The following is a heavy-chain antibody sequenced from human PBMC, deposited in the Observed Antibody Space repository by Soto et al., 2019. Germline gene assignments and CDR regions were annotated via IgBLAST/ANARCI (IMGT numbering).Heavy chain of an antibody. J-gene: IGHJ4*02. CDR1: GSSIIPYY. CDR2: IYYSGTT. CDR3: ARVGGYYGDYPNFDY. D-gene: IGHD4-17*01. Sequence: KPSETLSLTCIVSGSSIIPYYWSWIRQPPGKGLEWVGNIYYSGTTKYNPSLKSRVTMSVDMSKNHCSLKVSFVTAADTAVYFCARVGGYYGDYPNFDYWGQGALVTVSS. V-gene: IGHV4-59*01.